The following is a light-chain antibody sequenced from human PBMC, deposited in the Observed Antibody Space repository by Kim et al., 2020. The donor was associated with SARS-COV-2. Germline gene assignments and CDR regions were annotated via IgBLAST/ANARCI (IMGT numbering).Light chain of an antibody. CDR3: QVRNGWLVT. J-gene: IGKJ3*01. Sequence: EIVLTQSPATLSLSPGERATLSCRASQTVSSYLAWYQQKPGQPPRLLIYDASDRATGIPARFSGSGSGTDFTLTISSLEPEDVAVYYCQVRNGWLVTFGHGTKVDIK. V-gene: IGKV3-11*01. CDR1: QTVSSY. CDR2: DAS.